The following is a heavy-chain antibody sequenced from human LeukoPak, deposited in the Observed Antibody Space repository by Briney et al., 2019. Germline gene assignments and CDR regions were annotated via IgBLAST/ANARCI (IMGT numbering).Heavy chain of an antibody. CDR1: GFTFSTEA. CDR2: ISDSSRTT. J-gene: IGHJ4*02. Sequence: GVSLRLSCEVSGFTFSTEATTWVRQAPGKGLEWVSSISDSSRTTYYADSVQGRFTISRDNSRNTVYLQMNSLRVEDTAFYYCAKKLGFIPQFDYWSQGTLVAVSS. CDR3: AKKLGFIPQFDY. V-gene: IGHV3-23*01. D-gene: IGHD6-13*01.